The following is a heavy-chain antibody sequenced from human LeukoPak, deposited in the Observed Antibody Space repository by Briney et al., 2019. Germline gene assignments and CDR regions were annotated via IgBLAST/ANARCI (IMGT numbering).Heavy chain of an antibody. Sequence: GGSLRLSCAASGFTFSSYGMHWVRQAPGKGLEWVAVIWYDGSNKYYADSMKGRFTISRDNSKNTLYLQMNSLRAEDTAVYYCAREKSRGYFDYWGQGTLVTVSS. CDR1: GFTFSSYG. J-gene: IGHJ4*02. V-gene: IGHV3-33*01. CDR3: AREKSRGYFDY. CDR2: IWYDGSNK. D-gene: IGHD2-2*01.